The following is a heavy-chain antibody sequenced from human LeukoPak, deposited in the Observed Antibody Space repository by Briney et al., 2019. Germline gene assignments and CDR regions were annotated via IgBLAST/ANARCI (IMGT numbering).Heavy chain of an antibody. D-gene: IGHD6-13*01. CDR2: ISGGGGST. J-gene: IGHJ4*02. CDR3: ARESGYNSYSSSWYDDY. V-gene: IGHV3-23*01. Sequence: GGSLRLSCAASGFTFTSYSMNWVRQAPGKGLEWVSTISGGGGSTYYADSVKGRFTISRDNSKNTLYLQVNSLRAEDTAVYYCARESGYNSYSSSWYDDYWGQGTLVTVSS. CDR1: GFTFTSYS.